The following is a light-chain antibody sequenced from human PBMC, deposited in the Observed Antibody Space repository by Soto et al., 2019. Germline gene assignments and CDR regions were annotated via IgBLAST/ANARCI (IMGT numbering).Light chain of an antibody. CDR2: DNN. CDR1: SSNIGNNY. J-gene: IGLJ2*01. Sequence: QSVLTQPPSVSAAPGQKVTISCSGSSSNIGNNYVSWYQQPPGTAPKLLIYDNNKRPSGIPDRFSGSKSGTSGTLDITGLQTGDEADYYCATWDYSLNGEVFGGGTKVTVL. V-gene: IGLV1-51*01. CDR3: ATWDYSLNGEV.